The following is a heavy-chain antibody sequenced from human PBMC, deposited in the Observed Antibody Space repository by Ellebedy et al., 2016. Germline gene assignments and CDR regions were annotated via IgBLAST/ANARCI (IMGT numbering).Heavy chain of an antibody. CDR3: AREMTTVTLWYFDL. CDR2: IYSGGST. CDR1: GFTVSSNY. J-gene: IGHJ2*01. V-gene: IGHV3-53*01. Sequence: GESLKISXAASGFTVSSNYMSWVRQAPGKGLEWVSVIYSGGSTYYADSVKGRFTISRDNSKNTLYLQMNSLRAEDTAVYYCAREMTTVTLWYFDLWGRGTLVTVSS. D-gene: IGHD4-17*01.